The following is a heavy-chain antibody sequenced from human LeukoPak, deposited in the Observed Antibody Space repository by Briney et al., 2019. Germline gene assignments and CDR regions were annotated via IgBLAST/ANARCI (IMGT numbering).Heavy chain of an antibody. CDR2: IYYSGST. J-gene: IGHJ4*02. CDR1: GGSISSGGYY. D-gene: IGHD5-18*01. CDR3: ARLSVDTAMAHDY. V-gene: IGHV4-31*03. Sequence: PSETLSLTCTVSGGSISSGGYYRSWIRQHPGKGLEWIGYIYYSGSTYCNPSLKSRVTISVDTSKNQFSLKLSSVTAADTAVYYCARLSVDTAMAHDYWGQGTLVTVSS.